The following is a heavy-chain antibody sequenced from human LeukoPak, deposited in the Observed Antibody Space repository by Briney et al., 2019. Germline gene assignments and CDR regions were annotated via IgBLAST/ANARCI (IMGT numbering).Heavy chain of an antibody. J-gene: IGHJ4*02. D-gene: IGHD3-22*01. Sequence: GSLRLSCAASGFTFSSYEMNWVRQAPGKGLEWVSYISSSGSTIYYADSVKGRFTISRDNAKNSLYLQMNSLRAEDTAVYYCARNTYSDYYDSSGYSPGDFDYWGQGTLVTVSS. V-gene: IGHV3-48*03. CDR2: ISSSGSTI. CDR1: GFTFSSYE. CDR3: ARNTYSDYYDSSGYSPGDFDY.